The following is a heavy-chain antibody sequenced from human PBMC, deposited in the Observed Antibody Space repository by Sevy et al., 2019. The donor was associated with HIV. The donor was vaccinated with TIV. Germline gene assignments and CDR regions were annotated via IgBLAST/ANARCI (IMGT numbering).Heavy chain of an antibody. J-gene: IGHJ4*02. CDR2: IRSKANSYAT. CDR1: GFTFSGSA. Sequence: GGSLRLSCAASGFTFSGSAMHWVRQASGKGLEWVGRIRSKANSYATAYAASVKGRFTISRDDSKNTAYLQMNSLKTEDTAVYYCTYSRDGYNSHYWGQGTLVTVSS. D-gene: IGHD5-12*01. V-gene: IGHV3-73*01. CDR3: TYSRDGYNSHY.